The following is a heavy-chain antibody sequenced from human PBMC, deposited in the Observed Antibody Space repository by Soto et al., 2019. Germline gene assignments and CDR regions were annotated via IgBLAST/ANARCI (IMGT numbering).Heavy chain of an antibody. D-gene: IGHD4-17*01. Sequence: QVQLQQWGAGLLKPSETLSLTCAVYGGSFSGYYWSWIRQPPGKGLEWIGEIYHSGSTNYNPSIKSRLTISVDTSKNQFSLKLSSVTAAETAVYYCASLYGDYGLGDAFDIWGQGTMVTVSS. J-gene: IGHJ3*02. V-gene: IGHV4-34*01. CDR2: IYHSGST. CDR3: ASLYGDYGLGDAFDI. CDR1: GGSFSGYY.